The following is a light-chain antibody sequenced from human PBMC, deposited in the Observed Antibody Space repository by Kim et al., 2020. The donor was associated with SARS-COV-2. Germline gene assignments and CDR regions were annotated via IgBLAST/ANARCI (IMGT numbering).Light chain of an antibody. V-gene: IGLV3-19*01. Sequence: LGQTVKTTSQGDSLRSYDASWYQQKPGQAPVLVIYGKNNRPSGIPDRFSGSSSGNTASLTITGAQAEDEADYYCNSRDSSGNHWVFGGGTQLTVL. CDR1: SLRSYD. J-gene: IGLJ3*02. CDR2: GKN. CDR3: NSRDSSGNHWV.